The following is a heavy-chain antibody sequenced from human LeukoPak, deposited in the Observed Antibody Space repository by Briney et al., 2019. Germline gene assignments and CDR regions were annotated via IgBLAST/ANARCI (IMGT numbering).Heavy chain of an antibody. CDR2: ISSSSSHI. CDR1: GFTFSTYS. CDR3: ARDLNSGSCI. J-gene: IGHJ4*02. D-gene: IGHD1-26*01. Sequence: GGSLRLSCAASGFTFSTYSMNWVRQAPGKGLECVSSISSSSSHIYYAESVKGRFTMSRDNAKNSLYLQMNSLRAEDTAVYYYARDLNSGSCIWGQGTLVTVSS. V-gene: IGHV3-21*01.